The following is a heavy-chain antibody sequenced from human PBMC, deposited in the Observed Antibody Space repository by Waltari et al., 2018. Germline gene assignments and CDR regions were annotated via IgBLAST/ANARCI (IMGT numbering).Heavy chain of an antibody. J-gene: IGHJ4*02. Sequence: QVQLQQWGAGLLKPSETLSLTCAVYGGSFSGSYWSWTRQPPGKGLEWIGEINHSGSTNYNPSLKSRVTISVDTSKNQFSLKLSSVTAADTAVYYCARRPHIVLMVYAIRDPRSYFDYWGQGTLVTVSS. CDR3: ARRPHIVLMVYAIRDPRSYFDY. V-gene: IGHV4-34*01. D-gene: IGHD2-8*01. CDR1: GGSFSGSY. CDR2: INHSGST.